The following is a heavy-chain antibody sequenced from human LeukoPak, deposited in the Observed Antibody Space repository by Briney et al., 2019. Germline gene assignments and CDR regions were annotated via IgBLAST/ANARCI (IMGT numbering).Heavy chain of an antibody. J-gene: IGHJ4*02. D-gene: IGHD6-19*01. V-gene: IGHV3-7*01. Sequence: PGGSLRLSCAASGFTFSSHWMNRVRQAPGKGLEWVANIKQDGSEKYYVDSVKGRFTISRDNAKNSLYLQMNSLRAEDTAVYYCARDHTVGQWPTHFDYWGQGTLVTVSS. CDR2: IKQDGSEK. CDR1: GFTFSSHW. CDR3: ARDHTVGQWPTHFDY.